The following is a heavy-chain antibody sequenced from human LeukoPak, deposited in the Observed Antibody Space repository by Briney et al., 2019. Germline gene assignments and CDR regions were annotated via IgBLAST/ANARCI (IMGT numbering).Heavy chain of an antibody. Sequence: PSETLCLTCSVPGGSMRSYYWSWIRQPPGKGLELIGYVYYSGTANYNPSLESRVTILVDTSKNQFSLNLSSVTAADTAVYYCARTKSGWYYSDYWGQGTLVSVSS. CDR3: ARTKSGWYYSDY. CDR1: GGSMRSYY. V-gene: IGHV4-59*08. CDR2: VYYSGTA. D-gene: IGHD6-19*01. J-gene: IGHJ4*02.